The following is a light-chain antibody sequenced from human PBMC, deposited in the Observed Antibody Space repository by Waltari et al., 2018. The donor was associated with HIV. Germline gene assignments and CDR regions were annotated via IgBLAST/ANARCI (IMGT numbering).Light chain of an antibody. J-gene: IGLJ2*01. Sequence: SYELTQPPSVSVSPGQTATITCSGDKLGDKYVSWYQQRPGQSPVLVIYQDTGRPSGIHERRSGSNSGNTATLTISGTQAMDEADYYCQAWDSSAVVFGGGTKLTVL. CDR2: QDT. CDR1: KLGDKY. V-gene: IGLV3-1*01. CDR3: QAWDSSAVV.